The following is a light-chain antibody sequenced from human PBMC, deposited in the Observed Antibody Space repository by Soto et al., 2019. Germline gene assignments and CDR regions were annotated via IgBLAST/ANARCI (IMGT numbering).Light chain of an antibody. CDR1: SSDVGNYNL. CDR3: CSYAGSTAL. J-gene: IGLJ2*01. CDR2: EVI. Sequence: QSALTQPASVSRSPGQSITISCTGTSSDVGNYNLVSWYQQVPGKVPKLIIYEVIQRPSGVSNRFSGSKSGNTASLTISGLQPEDEGDYYCCSYAGSTALFGGGTKLTVL. V-gene: IGLV2-23*02.